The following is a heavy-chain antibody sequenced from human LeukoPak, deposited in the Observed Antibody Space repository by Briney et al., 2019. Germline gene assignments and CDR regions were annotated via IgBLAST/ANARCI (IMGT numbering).Heavy chain of an antibody. D-gene: IGHD3-10*01. V-gene: IGHV4-39*07. CDR1: GGSISSSSYY. J-gene: IGHJ6*03. CDR2: IYYSGST. CDR3: ARVRPGDYGSGSYYNGHYYYYMDV. Sequence: SETLSLTCTVSGGSISSSSYYWGWIRQPPGKGLEWIGSIYYSGSTYYNPSLKSRVTISVDTSKNQFSLKLSSVTAADTAVYYCARVRPGDYGSGSYYNGHYYYYMDVWGKGTTVTVSS.